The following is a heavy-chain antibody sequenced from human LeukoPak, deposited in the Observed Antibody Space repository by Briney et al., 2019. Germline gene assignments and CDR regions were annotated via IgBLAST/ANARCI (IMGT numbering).Heavy chain of an antibody. CDR2: ISAYNGHI. CDR1: GYTFSSYG. Sequence: ASVKVSCKASGYTFSSYGINWVRQAPGQGLEWMGWISAYNGHINYAQKLQGRVTMTTDTSTSTAYMDLRSLRSDDAAVYYCAKDQYSSSWYPSNYYYGMDVWGQGTTVTVSS. J-gene: IGHJ6*02. CDR3: AKDQYSSSWYPSNYYYGMDV. V-gene: IGHV1-18*01. D-gene: IGHD6-13*01.